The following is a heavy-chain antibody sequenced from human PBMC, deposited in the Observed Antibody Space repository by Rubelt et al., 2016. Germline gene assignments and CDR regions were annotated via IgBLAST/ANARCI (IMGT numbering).Heavy chain of an antibody. CDR1: GFTFSSYG. V-gene: IGHV3-30*18. D-gene: IGHD6-13*01. J-gene: IGHJ4*02. Sequence: VQLVESGGGLVQPGGSLRLSCAASGFTFSSYGMHWVRQAPGKGLEWVAVISYDGSNEYYADSVKGRLTISRDNSKNTLYLQRNSLRAEDTAVYYCAKDKEDSSSWKPGYDYWGQGTLVTVSS. CDR2: ISYDGSNE. CDR3: AKDKEDSSSWKPGYDY.